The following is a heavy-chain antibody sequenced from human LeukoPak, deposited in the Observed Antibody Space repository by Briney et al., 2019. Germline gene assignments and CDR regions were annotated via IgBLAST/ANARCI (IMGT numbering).Heavy chain of an antibody. J-gene: IGHJ4*02. CDR1: GYTFTGYY. D-gene: IGHD2-21*02. Sequence: ASVKVSCKASGYTFTGYYMHWVRQAPGQGREWMGWINPNSGGTNYAQKFQGRVTMTRDTSISTAYMELSRLRSDDTAVYYCARDLNCGGDCYQFDYWGQGTLVTVSS. CDR2: INPNSGGT. CDR3: ARDLNCGGDCYQFDY. V-gene: IGHV1-2*02.